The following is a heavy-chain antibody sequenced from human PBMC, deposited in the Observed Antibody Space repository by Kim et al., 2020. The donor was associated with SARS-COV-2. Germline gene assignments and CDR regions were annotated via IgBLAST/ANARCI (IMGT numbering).Heavy chain of an antibody. J-gene: IGHJ4*02. Sequence: YYADSVKGRFTIARDNAKHSLYLQMNSLGAEDTAVYYCARDGEFGVTTLYWGQGTLVTVSS. D-gene: IGHD4-17*01. CDR3: ARDGEFGVTTLY. V-gene: IGHV3-21*01.